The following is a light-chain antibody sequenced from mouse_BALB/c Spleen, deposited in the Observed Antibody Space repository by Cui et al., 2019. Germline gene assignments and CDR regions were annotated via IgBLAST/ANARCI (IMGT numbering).Light chain of an antibody. CDR1: QDVGTA. CDR3: QQNSNYLT. CDR2: WAS. J-gene: IGKJ5*01. Sequence: DIVMTQSHKFMSTSVGDRVSITCKASQDVGTAVAWYPQKPGQSPKLLNYWASPRHTGVPDRFTGRGSGTDFPLTISNVQSEDLADYFCQQNSNYLTFGAGTKLELK. V-gene: IGKV6-23*01.